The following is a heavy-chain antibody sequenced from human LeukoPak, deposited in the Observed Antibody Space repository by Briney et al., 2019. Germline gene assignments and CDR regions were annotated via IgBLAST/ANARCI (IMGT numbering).Heavy chain of an antibody. D-gene: IGHD6-13*01. J-gene: IGHJ3*01. CDR1: GFTFSSYG. Sequence: PGGSLRLSCAASGFTFSSYGMHWVRQAPGKGLEWVASIWYDGSNKYYADSVKGRFTISRDNSKNTLYLQMNSLRAEDTVVYYCARDTSSPTWGQGAMVTVSS. CDR2: IWYDGSNK. V-gene: IGHV3-33*01. CDR3: ARDTSSPT.